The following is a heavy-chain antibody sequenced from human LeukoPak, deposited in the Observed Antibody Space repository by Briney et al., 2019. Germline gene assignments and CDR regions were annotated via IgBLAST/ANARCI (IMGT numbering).Heavy chain of an antibody. J-gene: IGHJ4*02. CDR1: GYSFTSYL. Sequence: GEPRKISCKGSGYSFTSYLIGWVRQMPEKGLEWMEINYPGGSDSRYSPSFQGQITISADKSISTAYLQWSSLKASDTAMYYCARQAYGGSDKHFDYWGQGTLVTVSS. V-gene: IGHV5-51*01. CDR3: ARQAYGGSDKHFDY. CDR2: NYPGGSDS. D-gene: IGHD5-12*01.